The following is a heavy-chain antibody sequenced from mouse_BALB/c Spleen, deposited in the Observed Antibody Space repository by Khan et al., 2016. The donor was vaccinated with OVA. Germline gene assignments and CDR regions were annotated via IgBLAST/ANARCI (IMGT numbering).Heavy chain of an antibody. V-gene: IGHV1-77*01. CDR3: EREWGAWFPY. CDR1: GYTFTDYN. Sequence: VKLLESGAELARPGASVKLSCKASGYTFTDYNINWVQQRTGQGLEWIGEIYPGSNNTYYNEKFKGQATLTADKSSSNAYMQLSSLTSEDSAVYFCEREWGAWFPYWGQGTLVTVSA. J-gene: IGHJ3*01. CDR2: IYPGSNNT.